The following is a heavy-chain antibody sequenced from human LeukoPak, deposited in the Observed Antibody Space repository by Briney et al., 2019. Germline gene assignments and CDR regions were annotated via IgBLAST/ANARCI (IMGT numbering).Heavy chain of an antibody. CDR2: MKQDGSEK. V-gene: IGHV3-7*03. Sequence: HPGGSLRLSCAASGFTFSSYAMHWVRQAPGQGLEWVANMKQDGSEKYYVDSVKGRFTISRDNAKNSLYLQMNSLRAEDTAVYYCARAPYYSHVEFYFDYWGQGTLVTVSS. CDR1: GFTFSSYA. D-gene: IGHD3-22*01. J-gene: IGHJ4*02. CDR3: ARAPYYSHVEFYFDY.